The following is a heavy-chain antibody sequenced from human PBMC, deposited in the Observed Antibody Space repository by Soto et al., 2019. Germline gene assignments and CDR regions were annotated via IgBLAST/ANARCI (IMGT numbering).Heavy chain of an antibody. V-gene: IGHV3-7*04. CDR1: GLIFSNYW. J-gene: IGHJ4*02. D-gene: IGHD6-13*01. Sequence: DVQLVESGGGLVQPGGSLRLSCTASGLIFSNYWMTWVRQAPGKGPEWVANIKEDGSQIDYVDSVKGRFTVSRDNAKNSVYLQMNTLNVEDTAIYYCARGGSDSSWYWRDWGQGALVTVSS. CDR3: ARGGSDSSWYWRD. CDR2: IKEDGSQI.